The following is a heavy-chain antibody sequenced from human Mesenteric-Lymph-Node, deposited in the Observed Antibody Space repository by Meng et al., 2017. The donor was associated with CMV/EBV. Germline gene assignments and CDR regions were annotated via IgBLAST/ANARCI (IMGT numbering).Heavy chain of an antibody. V-gene: IGHV3-21*04. CDR2: ISSSSSYI. D-gene: IGHD3-3*01. Sequence: GESLKISCAASGFTFSSYSMNWVRQAPGKGLEWVSSISSSSSYIYYADSVKGRFTISSDNAKNSLYLQMNSLRDEDTAVYYCARDRRRDFWSWGTDYWGQGTLVTVSS. CDR1: GFTFSSYS. J-gene: IGHJ4*02. CDR3: ARDRRRDFWSWGTDY.